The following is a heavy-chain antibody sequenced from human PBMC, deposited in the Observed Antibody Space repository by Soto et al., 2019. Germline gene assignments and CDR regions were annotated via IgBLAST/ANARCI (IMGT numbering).Heavy chain of an antibody. D-gene: IGHD2-15*01. V-gene: IGHV1-2*04. CDR3: ARTDGGPDWYFDL. Sequence: QVQLVQSGAEVKKPGASVKVSCKASGYIFTGYYMHWVRQAPGQGLEWMGWINPKSGDTNYAQKFQAWVTMTRDTSISTDYMELSRLKSDDTAVYYCARTDGGPDWYFDLWGRGTLVTVSS. CDR2: INPKSGDT. CDR1: GYIFTGYY. J-gene: IGHJ2*01.